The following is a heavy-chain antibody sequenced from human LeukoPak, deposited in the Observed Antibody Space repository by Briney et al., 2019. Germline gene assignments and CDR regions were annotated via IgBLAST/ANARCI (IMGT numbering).Heavy chain of an antibody. CDR1: GGSFSGYY. D-gene: IGHD6-6*01. CDR3: ASIRPSWYYYGMDV. Sequence: PSETLSLTCAVYGGSFSGYYWSWIRQPPGKGLEWIGEINHSGSTNYNPSLKSRVTISVDTSKNQFSLKLSSVTAADTAVYYCASIRPSWYYYGMDVWGKGTTVTVSS. J-gene: IGHJ6*04. V-gene: IGHV4-34*01. CDR2: INHSGST.